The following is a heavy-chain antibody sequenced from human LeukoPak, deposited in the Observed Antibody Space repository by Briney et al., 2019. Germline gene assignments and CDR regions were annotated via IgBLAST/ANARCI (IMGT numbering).Heavy chain of an antibody. V-gene: IGHV3-15*01. Sequence: GGSLRLSCAASGFTFSNAWMSWVRQAPGKGLEWVGRIKSKTDGWTTDYAAPVKGRFTISRDDSKNTLYLQMNSLKTEDTAVYYCTATGLRLNDAFDIWGQGTMVTVSS. J-gene: IGHJ3*02. CDR2: IKSKTDGWTT. CDR1: GFTFSNAW. CDR3: TATGLRLNDAFDI. D-gene: IGHD3-3*01.